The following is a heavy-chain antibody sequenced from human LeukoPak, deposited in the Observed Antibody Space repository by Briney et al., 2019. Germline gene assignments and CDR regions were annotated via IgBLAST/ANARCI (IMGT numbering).Heavy chain of an antibody. V-gene: IGHV3-23*01. CDR3: AKGGRSGSLMFDY. D-gene: IGHD3-10*01. CDR1: GFTFSSYA. CDR2: ISGSGGST. J-gene: IGHJ4*02. Sequence: GGSLRLSCAASGFTFSSYAMIWVRQAPGKGLEWVSAISGSGGSTYYADSVKGRFTISRDNSKNTLYLQMNSLRAEDTAVYYCAKGGRSGSLMFDYWGQGTLVTVSS.